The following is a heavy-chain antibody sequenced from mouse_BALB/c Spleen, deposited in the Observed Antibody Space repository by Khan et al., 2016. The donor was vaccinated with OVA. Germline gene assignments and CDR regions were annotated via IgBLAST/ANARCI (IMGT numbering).Heavy chain of an antibody. Sequence: EVQLVESGGDLVKPGGSLKLSCAASGFTFSTYGMSWVRQTPDQRLEWVATVSTGGSYTYYPDSVKGRFTISRDNAKNTLYLQMSGLKSEDTAMFYCTRLAYYYYSEGFAYWGQGTLVTVSA. J-gene: IGHJ3*01. D-gene: IGHD1-1*01. CDR3: TRLAYYYYSEGFAY. V-gene: IGHV5-6*01. CDR1: GFTFSTYG. CDR2: VSTGGSYT.